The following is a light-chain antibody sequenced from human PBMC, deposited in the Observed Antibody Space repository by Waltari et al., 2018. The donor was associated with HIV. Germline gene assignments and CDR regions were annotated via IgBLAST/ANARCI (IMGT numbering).Light chain of an antibody. CDR2: DDA. J-gene: IGLJ3*02. CDR3: QVWDGNSDHQV. CDR1: NIGSNT. V-gene: IGLV3-21*02. Sequence: SYVLPQPPSVSVAPGQTAMITCAGNNIGSNTAQWYQQKPGQAPILVLYDDADRPSGIPERFSGSNSGNTATLTISRVEAGDEADYFCQVWDGNSDHQVFGGGTKLTVL.